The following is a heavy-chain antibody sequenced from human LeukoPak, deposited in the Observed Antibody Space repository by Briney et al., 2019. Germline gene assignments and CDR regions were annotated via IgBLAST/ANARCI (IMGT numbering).Heavy chain of an antibody. Sequence: GTSLRLSCAASGFTLNSYAMHWVRQAPGKGLEWLAVISYDGYTTLHADSVKGRFTISRDDSRDTLYLQMNSLRSEDTAVYYCARDPRRGSPDYFDYWGQGTLVTVST. J-gene: IGHJ4*02. CDR2: ISYDGYTT. D-gene: IGHD3-16*01. CDR3: ARDPRRGSPDYFDY. CDR1: GFTLNSYA. V-gene: IGHV3-30*04.